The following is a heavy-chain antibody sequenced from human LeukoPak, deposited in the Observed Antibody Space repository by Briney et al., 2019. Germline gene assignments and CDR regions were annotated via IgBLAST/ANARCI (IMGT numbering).Heavy chain of an antibody. CDR3: ARGPPDTGDFDY. CDR1: GYTFTSYD. CDR2: MSPKSGDT. V-gene: IGHV1-8*01. Sequence: GASVNVSCTASGYTFTSYDFNWVRQATGQGLEWMGWMSPKSGDTGYAQKFQGRVTMTRDTSTSTAYMELSSLRSEDTAVYYCARGPPDTGDFDYWGQGTPVTVSS. D-gene: IGHD7-27*01. J-gene: IGHJ4*02.